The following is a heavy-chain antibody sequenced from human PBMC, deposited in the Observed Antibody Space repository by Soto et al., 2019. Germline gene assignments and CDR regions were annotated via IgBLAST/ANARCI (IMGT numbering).Heavy chain of an antibody. V-gene: IGHV1-2*02. Sequence: ASVKVSCKTSGYTFTDHYMHWVRQAPGQGLGWMGWINPNSGGTNYAQNFQGRVTMTRDTSISTAYMELSRLRSDDTAVYYCARDSTQYYYDTSGYSDYWGLGTLVTVSS. J-gene: IGHJ4*02. D-gene: IGHD3-22*01. CDR3: ARDSTQYYYDTSGYSDY. CDR2: INPNSGGT. CDR1: GYTFTDHY.